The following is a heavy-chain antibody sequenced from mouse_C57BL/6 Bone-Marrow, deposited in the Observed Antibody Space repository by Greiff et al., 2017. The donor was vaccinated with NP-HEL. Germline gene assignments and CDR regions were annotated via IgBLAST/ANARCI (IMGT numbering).Heavy chain of an antibody. V-gene: IGHV1-4*01. J-gene: IGHJ4*01. CDR2: INPSSGYT. CDR1: GYTFTSYT. CDR3: ARESGYAMDY. Sequence: QVQLQQSGAELARPGASVKMSCKASGYTFTSYTMHWVKQRPGQGLEWIGYINPSSGYTKYNQKFKDKATWTADKSSSTAYMQLSSLTSEDSAVYYCARESGYAMDYWGQGTSVTVSS.